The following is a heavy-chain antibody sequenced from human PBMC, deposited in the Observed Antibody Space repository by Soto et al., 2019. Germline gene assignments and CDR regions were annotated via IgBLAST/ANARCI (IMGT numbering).Heavy chain of an antibody. CDR3: ARKVPGSTSRPNYWYFDL. J-gene: IGHJ2*01. D-gene: IGHD3-10*01. Sequence: VQLLESGGGLVQPGGSLRLSCAGSGFTFLNYAMNWVRQAPGKGLEWVSAISGGGDAPFFADSVRGRFTISRDNSKNTVTLQMNSLGVDDTAVYYCARKVPGSTSRPNYWYFDLWGRGTLVTVSP. CDR2: ISGGGDAP. CDR1: GFTFLNYA. V-gene: IGHV3-23*01.